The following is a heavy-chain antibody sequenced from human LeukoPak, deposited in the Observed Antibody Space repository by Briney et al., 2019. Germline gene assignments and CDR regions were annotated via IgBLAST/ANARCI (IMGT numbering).Heavy chain of an antibody. CDR1: GFTFSTYA. CDR2: ISSSSSDI. V-gene: IGHV3-21*01. CDR3: ARGWPPF. J-gene: IGHJ3*01. Sequence: GGSLRLSCAASGFTFSTYAMNWVRQAPGKGLEWVSCISSSSSDIYYADSVKGRFTISRDNAKNSLYLQMDSLRAEDTAVYYCARGWPPFWGQGTMVTVSS. D-gene: IGHD2-15*01.